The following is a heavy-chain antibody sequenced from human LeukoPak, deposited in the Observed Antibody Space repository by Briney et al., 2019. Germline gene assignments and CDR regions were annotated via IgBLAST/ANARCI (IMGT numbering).Heavy chain of an antibody. CDR1: GFTFSGHA. Sequence: GGSLRLSCAGSGFTFSGHAMSWVRQAPGKGLEWVSAISGSGVSTYYTDSVKGRFTISRDNSKNTLYLQMNSLRAEDTAVYYCAKGFGDYVDYWGQGTLVTVSS. CDR2: ISGSGVST. V-gene: IGHV3-23*01. D-gene: IGHD3-10*01. J-gene: IGHJ4*02. CDR3: AKGFGDYVDY.